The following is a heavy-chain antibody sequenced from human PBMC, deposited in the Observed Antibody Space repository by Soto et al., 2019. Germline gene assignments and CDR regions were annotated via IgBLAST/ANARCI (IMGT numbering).Heavy chain of an antibody. CDR3: ARVGYSGDPHYYYYYGMDG. D-gene: IGHD5-12*01. CDR2: MNPNSGNT. J-gene: IGHJ6*02. Sequence: ASVPVSCKASGYTFTSYDINWVRQATGQGLEWMGWMNPNSGNTGYAQKFQGRVTMTRNTSISTAYMELSSLRSEDTAVYYCARVGYSGDPHYYYYYGMDGWGQGNTVTVYS. CDR1: GYTFTSYD. V-gene: IGHV1-8*01.